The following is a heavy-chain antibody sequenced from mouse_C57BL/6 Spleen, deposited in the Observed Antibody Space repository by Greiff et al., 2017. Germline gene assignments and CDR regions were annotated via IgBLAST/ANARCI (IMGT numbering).Heavy chain of an antibody. J-gene: IGHJ2*01. CDR1: GFTFSSYA. D-gene: IGHD1-3*01. Sequence: EVQGVESGGGLVKPGASLKLSCAASGFTFSSYAMSWVRQTPEKRLEWVATISDGGSYTYYPTNVQGRFTIARDNAKNNLYMQMSHLKSEDTAMYYCARGGSYNNDFDYWGQGTTLTVSS. V-gene: IGHV5-4*01. CDR3: ARGGSYNNDFDY. CDR2: ISDGGSYT.